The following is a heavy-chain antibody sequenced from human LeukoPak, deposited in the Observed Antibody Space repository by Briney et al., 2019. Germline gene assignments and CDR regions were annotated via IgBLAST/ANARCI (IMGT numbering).Heavy chain of an antibody. J-gene: IGHJ4*02. CDR2: ISSSSSYI. CDR1: GFTFSSYS. Sequence: GGSLRLSCAASGFTFSSYSMNWVRQAPGKGLEWVSSISSSSSYIYYADSVKGRFTISRDNAKNSLYLQMNSLRAEDTAVYYCARDFPGYDGPYCGGDCYGWGQGTLVTVSS. V-gene: IGHV3-21*01. D-gene: IGHD2-21*01. CDR3: ARDFPGYDGPYCGGDCYG.